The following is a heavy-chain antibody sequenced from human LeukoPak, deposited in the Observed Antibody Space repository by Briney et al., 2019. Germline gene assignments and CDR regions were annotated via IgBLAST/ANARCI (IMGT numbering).Heavy chain of an antibody. Sequence: PGGSPRLSCAASGFTFSSYSMNWVRQAPGKGLEWVSSISSSSIYIYYADSVKGRSTISRDNAKNSLYLQMNSLRAEDTAVYYCARGADNYGYIFDYWGQGTLVTVSS. V-gene: IGHV3-21*01. CDR1: GFTFSSYS. J-gene: IGHJ4*02. CDR3: ARGADNYGYIFDY. D-gene: IGHD5-18*01. CDR2: ISSSSIYI.